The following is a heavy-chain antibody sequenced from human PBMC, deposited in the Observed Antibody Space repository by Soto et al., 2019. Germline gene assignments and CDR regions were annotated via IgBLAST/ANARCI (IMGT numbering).Heavy chain of an antibody. V-gene: IGHV3-23*01. Sequence: EVQLLESGGGLVQPGGSLRLSCAASGFTFSSYAMSWVRQAPGKGLEWVSAISGSGGSTYYADSVKGRFTTSRDNSKNTLYLQMNSLRAEDTAVYYCAKDLGIVVVVAATLYVPGMDVWGQGTTVTVSS. CDR2: ISGSGGST. J-gene: IGHJ6*02. CDR3: AKDLGIVVVVAATLYVPGMDV. D-gene: IGHD2-15*01. CDR1: GFTFSSYA.